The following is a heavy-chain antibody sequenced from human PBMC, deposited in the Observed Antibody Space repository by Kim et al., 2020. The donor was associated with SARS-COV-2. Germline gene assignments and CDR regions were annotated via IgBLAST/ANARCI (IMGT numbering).Heavy chain of an antibody. V-gene: IGHV1-46*01. J-gene: IGHJ4*02. Sequence: ASVKVSCKASGYTFTSYYMHWVRQAPGQGLEWMGIINPSGGSTSYAQKFQGRVTMTRDTSTSTVYMELSSLRSEDTAVYYCARYCSGGSCYPRGQIDYWGQGTLVTVSS. CDR1: GYTFTSYY. CDR2: INPSGGST. D-gene: IGHD2-15*01. CDR3: ARYCSGGSCYPRGQIDY.